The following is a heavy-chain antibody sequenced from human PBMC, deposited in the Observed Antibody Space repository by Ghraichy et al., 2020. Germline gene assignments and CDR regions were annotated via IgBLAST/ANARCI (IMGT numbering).Heavy chain of an antibody. CDR3: AKDLLFGDYGWFDP. D-gene: IGHD4-17*01. J-gene: IGHJ5*02. V-gene: IGHV3-23*01. CDR2: ISGSGGST. Sequence: GESLNISCAASGFTFSSYAMSWVRQAPGKGLEWVSAISGSGGSTYYADSVKGRFTISRDNSKNTLYLQMNSLRAEDTAVYYCAKDLLFGDYGWFDPWGQGTLVTVSS. CDR1: GFTFSSYA.